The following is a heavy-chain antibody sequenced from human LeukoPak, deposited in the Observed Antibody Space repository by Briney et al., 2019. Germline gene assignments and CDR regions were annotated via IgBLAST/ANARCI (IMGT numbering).Heavy chain of an antibody. Sequence: PGGSLRLSCAASGFTFSSYAMSWVRQAPGKGLEWVSAISGSGGSTYYADSVKGRFTISRDNSKNTLYLQMNSLRAEDTAVYYCAKVGCSSTSCYLVYYYMDVWGKGTTVTVSS. V-gene: IGHV3-23*01. D-gene: IGHD2-2*01. J-gene: IGHJ6*03. CDR1: GFTFSSYA. CDR2: ISGSGGST. CDR3: AKVGCSSTSCYLVYYYMDV.